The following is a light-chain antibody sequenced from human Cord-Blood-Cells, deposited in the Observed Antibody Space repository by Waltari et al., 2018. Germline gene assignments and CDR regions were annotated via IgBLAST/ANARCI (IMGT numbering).Light chain of an antibody. J-gene: IGKJ2*01. CDR2: AAS. V-gene: IGKV1-39*01. CDR1: QRIRSY. CDR3: QQSYSTPYT. Sequence: DIQMTQSQSSLSALVGDRVTITCRASQRIRSYLNWYQQKLGKAPKLLIYAASRLQSGFPSRFSGSGSGTEFTLTISSLQPEEFATYYCQQSYSTPYTFCQGTKLEIK.